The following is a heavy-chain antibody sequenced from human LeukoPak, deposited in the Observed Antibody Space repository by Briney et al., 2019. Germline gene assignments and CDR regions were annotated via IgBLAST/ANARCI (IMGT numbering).Heavy chain of an antibody. CDR2: ISYDGSNK. D-gene: IGHD4-23*01. V-gene: IGHV3-30-3*01. Sequence: GGSLRLSCAASGFTFSSYAMHWVRQAPGKGLEWVAVISYDGSNKYYADSVKGRFTISRDNSKNTLYLQMNSLRAEDTAVYYCAGDGAPTVVTDYYFDYWGQGTLVTVSS. CDR1: GFTFSSYA. J-gene: IGHJ4*02. CDR3: AGDGAPTVVTDYYFDY.